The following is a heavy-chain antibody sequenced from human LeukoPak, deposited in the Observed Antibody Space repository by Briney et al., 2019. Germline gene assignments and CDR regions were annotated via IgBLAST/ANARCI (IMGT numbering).Heavy chain of an antibody. CDR2: INHSGST. J-gene: IGHJ4*02. CDR1: GGSFSGYY. Sequence: PSETLSLTCAVYGGSFSGYYWSWIRKPPGKGLEWIGEINHSGSTNYNPSLKSRVTISVDTSKNQFSLKLSSVTAADTAVYYCARGWWLRQFDYWGQGTLVTVSS. CDR3: ARGWWLRQFDY. D-gene: IGHD5-12*01. V-gene: IGHV4-34*01.